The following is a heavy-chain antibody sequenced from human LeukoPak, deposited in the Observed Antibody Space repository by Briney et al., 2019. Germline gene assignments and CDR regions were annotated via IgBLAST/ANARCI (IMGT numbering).Heavy chain of an antibody. D-gene: IGHD3-16*01. Sequence: SGGSLRLSCAASEFTFSTYAMSWVRQAPGKGLEWVSVIYSGGSTYYGESVKGQFTISRDNSKNTVYLQMNALRAEDSAVYYCARGTVWRLGSYGLDVWGQGTTVTVSS. J-gene: IGHJ6*02. CDR2: IYSGGST. CDR1: EFTFSTYA. V-gene: IGHV3-53*01. CDR3: ARGTVWRLGSYGLDV.